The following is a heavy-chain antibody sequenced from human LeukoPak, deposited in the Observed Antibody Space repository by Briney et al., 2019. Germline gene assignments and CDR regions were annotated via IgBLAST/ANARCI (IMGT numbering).Heavy chain of an antibody. CDR3: ALQRYYYDSSGYSGYYYYYYMDV. V-gene: IGHV4-34*01. CDR1: GGSFSGYY. CDR2: INHSGST. D-gene: IGHD3-22*01. J-gene: IGHJ6*03. Sequence: SETLSLTCAVYGGSFSGYYWSWIRQPPGKGLEWIGEINHSGSTNYNPSLKSRVTISVDTSKNQFSLKLSSVTAADTAVYYCALQRYYYDSSGYSGYYYYYYMDVWGKGTTVTISS.